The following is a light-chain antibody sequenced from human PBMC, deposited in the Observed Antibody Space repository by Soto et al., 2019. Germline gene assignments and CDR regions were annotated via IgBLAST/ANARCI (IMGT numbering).Light chain of an antibody. CDR3: RSYAWGIVV. CDR1: SSDIGAHTY. V-gene: IGLV2-14*01. Sequence: QSALTQPASVSGSPGQSITISCTGTSSDIGAHTYDSWFQQHPGKVPKVIIYNVSTRPSGISDRFSGSKSGNTASLTISGLQAEDEADYYCRSYAWGIVVFGGGTKLTVL. CDR2: NVS. J-gene: IGLJ3*02.